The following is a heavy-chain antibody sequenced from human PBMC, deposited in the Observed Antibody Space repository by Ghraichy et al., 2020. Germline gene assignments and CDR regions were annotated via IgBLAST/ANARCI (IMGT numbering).Heavy chain of an antibody. V-gene: IGHV1-3*01. CDR2: INAGNGNT. CDR1: GYTFTSYA. CDR3: ARVRAVAGPVDY. Sequence: ASVKVSCKASGYTFTSYAMHWVRQAPGQRLEWMGWINAGNGNTKYSQKFQGRVTITRDTSASTAYMELSSLRSEDTAVYYCARVRAVAGPVDYWGQGTLVTVSS. D-gene: IGHD6-19*01. J-gene: IGHJ4*02.